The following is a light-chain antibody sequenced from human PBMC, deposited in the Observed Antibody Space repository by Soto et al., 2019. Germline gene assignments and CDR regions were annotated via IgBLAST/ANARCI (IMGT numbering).Light chain of an antibody. CDR2: DAS. V-gene: IGKV3-11*01. CDR3: QQHSHCLT. J-gene: IGKJ4*01. CDR1: QSVSSY. Sequence: EIVLTQSPATLSLSPGERATLSCRASQSVSSYLAWYQQKPGQAPRLLIYDASNRATGIPARFSGSGSGTVFPLTISRLEPEDLAVYFCQQHSHCLTFGGGTKVEIK.